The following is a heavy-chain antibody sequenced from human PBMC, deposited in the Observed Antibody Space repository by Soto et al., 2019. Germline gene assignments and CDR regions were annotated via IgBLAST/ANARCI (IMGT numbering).Heavy chain of an antibody. Sequence: VQLVESGGGLVQPGGSLRLTCTSSGFAFSSYWMNWVRQAPGKGLEWAASIEEDGNERYYVDSVKGRFTIYRDNAMNSVYLQMNSLRAEDTAIYYCARAPQVTTFHYGMDVSDQGTTVTVSS. CDR3: ARAPQVTTFHYGMDV. CDR1: GFAFSSYW. CDR2: IEEDGNER. V-gene: IGHV3-7*05. D-gene: IGHD2-21*02. J-gene: IGHJ6*02.